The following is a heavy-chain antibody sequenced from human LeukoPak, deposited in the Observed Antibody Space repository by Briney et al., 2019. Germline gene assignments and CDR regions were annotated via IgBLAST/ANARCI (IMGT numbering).Heavy chain of an antibody. V-gene: IGHV1-2*02. CDR1: GYTFTAYY. CDR3: ARDRVVVPATFDY. D-gene: IGHD2-2*01. Sequence: ASVKVSCKASGYTFTAYYMHWVRQAPGQGLEWMGWINPNSGGTNYAQKFQGRVTMTRDTSISTAHMELSRLRSDDTAVYYCARDRVVVPATFDYWGQGTLVTVS. J-gene: IGHJ4*02. CDR2: INPNSGGT.